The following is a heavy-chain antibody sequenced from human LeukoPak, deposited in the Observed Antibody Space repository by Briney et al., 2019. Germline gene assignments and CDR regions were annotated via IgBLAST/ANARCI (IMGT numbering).Heavy chain of an antibody. J-gene: IGHJ6*03. CDR3: ARDLIAAAGTPESYYYYMDV. CDR2: INPNSGGT. Sequence: ASVKVSCKASGYTFTGYYMHWVRQAPGQGPEWMGWINPNSGGTNYAQKFQGRVTMTRDTSISTAYMELSRLRSDDTAVYYCARDLIAAAGTPESYYYYMDVWGKGTTVTVSS. CDR1: GYTFTGYY. V-gene: IGHV1-2*02. D-gene: IGHD6-13*01.